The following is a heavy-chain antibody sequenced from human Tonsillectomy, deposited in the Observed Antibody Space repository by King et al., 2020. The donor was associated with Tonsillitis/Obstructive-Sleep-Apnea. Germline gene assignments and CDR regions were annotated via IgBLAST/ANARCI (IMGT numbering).Heavy chain of an antibody. CDR2: MNPNSGNT. Sequence: QLVQSGAEVKKPGASVKVSCKASGYTFTSYDINWVRQATGQGLEWMGWMNPNSGNTGYAQKFQGRVTMTRNNSISTAYMELSSLRSEATAVYYCARGAYSGSYYYYYYYYMDVWGKGTTVTVSS. J-gene: IGHJ6*03. CDR3: ARGAYSGSYYYYYYYYMDV. V-gene: IGHV1-8*01. D-gene: IGHD1-26*01. CDR1: GYTFTSYD.